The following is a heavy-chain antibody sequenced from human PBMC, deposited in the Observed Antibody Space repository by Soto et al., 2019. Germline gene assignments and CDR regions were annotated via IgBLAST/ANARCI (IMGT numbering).Heavy chain of an antibody. V-gene: IGHV4-59*08. CDR1: GGSISSYY. Sequence: SETLSLTCTVSGGSISSYYWSWIRQPPGKGLEWIGYIYYSGSTNYNPSLKSRVTISVDTSKNQFSLKLSSVTAADTAGYYCATHYNVVGQQPALHYWGQGTLVTLSP. CDR3: ATHYNVVGQQPALHY. J-gene: IGHJ4*02. CDR2: IYYSGST. D-gene: IGHD6-13*01.